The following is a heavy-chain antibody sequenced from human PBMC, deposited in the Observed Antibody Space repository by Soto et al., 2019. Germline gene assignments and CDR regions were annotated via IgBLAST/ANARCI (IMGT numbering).Heavy chain of an antibody. CDR1: GFTFSSYA. CDR2: IDNSGATT. Sequence: EVQLLESGGGLVQPGGSLRLSCAASGFTFSSYAMHWVRQAPGKGLEWVSAIDNSGATTYYADSVKGRFAISRDNSDSTLQLQMNSLRAEDTAVYDCAKVNMVTANVDLWGRGTLVTVSS. CDR3: AKVNMVTANVDL. D-gene: IGHD2-21*02. J-gene: IGHJ2*01. V-gene: IGHV3-23*01.